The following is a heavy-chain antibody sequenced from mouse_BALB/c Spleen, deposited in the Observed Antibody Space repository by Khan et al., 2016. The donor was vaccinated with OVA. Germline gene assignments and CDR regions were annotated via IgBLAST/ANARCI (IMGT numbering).Heavy chain of an antibody. D-gene: IGHD3-3*01. CDR2: INPKNGVT. V-gene: IGHV1-18*01. J-gene: IGHJ4*01. CDR1: GYTFTENT. Sequence: VQLQESGPELVKPGASVKISCKTSGYTFTENTLHWVKQSHGKSLEWIGVINPKNGVTSYNQQFKGKVTLTVDKSSSTAYMEFRSLTSEDSAVYYCARDAGRYWGQGTSVTVSS. CDR3: ARDAGRY.